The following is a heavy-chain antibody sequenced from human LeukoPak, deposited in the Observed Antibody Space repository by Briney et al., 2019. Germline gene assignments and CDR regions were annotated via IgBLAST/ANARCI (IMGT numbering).Heavy chain of an antibody. CDR3: AKGGSYSWYYYYGMDV. CDR1: GFTFSSYA. D-gene: IGHD1-26*01. V-gene: IGHV3-23*01. J-gene: IGHJ6*02. CDR2: ISGGGGST. Sequence: PGGSLRLSCAASGFTFSSYAMSWVRQAPGKGLEWVSAISGGGGSTYYADSVKGRFTISRDNSKNTLYLQMNSLRAEDTAVYYCAKGGSYSWYYYYGMDVWGQGTTVTVSS.